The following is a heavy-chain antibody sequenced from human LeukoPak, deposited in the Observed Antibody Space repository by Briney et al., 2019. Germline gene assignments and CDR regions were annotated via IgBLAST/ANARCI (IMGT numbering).Heavy chain of an antibody. CDR3: ARVGTFGEGAFDI. D-gene: IGHD3-10*01. Sequence: SVKVSCKASGGTFSSYAISWVRQAPGQGLEWMGGIIPIFGTANYAQKFQGRVTITADESTSTAYMELSSLRSEDTAVYYCARVGTFGEGAFDIWGQGTMVTVSS. V-gene: IGHV1-69*13. CDR2: IIPIFGTA. J-gene: IGHJ3*02. CDR1: GGTFSSYA.